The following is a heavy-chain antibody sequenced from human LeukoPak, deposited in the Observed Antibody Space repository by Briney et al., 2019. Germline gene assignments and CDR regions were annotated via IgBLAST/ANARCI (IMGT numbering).Heavy chain of an antibody. CDR2: ISYDGSNK. Sequence: PGGSLRLSCAASGFTFSSYSMNWVRQAPGKGLEWVAVISYDGSNKYYADSVKGRFTISRDNSKNTLYLQMNSLRAEDTAVYYCAKSSPVVTAIPLDYWGQGTLVTVSS. V-gene: IGHV3-30*18. CDR3: AKSSPVVTAIPLDY. D-gene: IGHD2-21*02. J-gene: IGHJ4*02. CDR1: GFTFSSYS.